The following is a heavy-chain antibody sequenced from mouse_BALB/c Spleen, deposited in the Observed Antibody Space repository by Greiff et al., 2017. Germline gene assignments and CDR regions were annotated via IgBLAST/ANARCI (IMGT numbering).Heavy chain of an antibody. CDR1: GYSITSDYA. D-gene: IGHD1-1*01. Sequence: EVQLQQSGPGLVKPSQSLSLTCTVTGYSITSDYAWNWIRQFPGNKLEWMGYISYSGSTSYNPSLKSRISITRDTSKNQFFLQLNSVTTEDTATYYCARSRITTVVATRGYFDYWGQGTTLTVSS. J-gene: IGHJ2*01. V-gene: IGHV3-2*02. CDR2: ISYSGST. CDR3: ARSRITTVVATRGYFDY.